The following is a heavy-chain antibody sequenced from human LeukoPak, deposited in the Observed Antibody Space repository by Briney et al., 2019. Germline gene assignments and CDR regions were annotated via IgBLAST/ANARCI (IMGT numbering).Heavy chain of an antibody. J-gene: IGHJ4*02. D-gene: IGHD4-17*01. CDR1: GFSISSGYY. CDR2: SYHSGST. CDR3: ASLYGDSPDPFDY. V-gene: IGHV4-38-2*02. Sequence: PAETLSLTCTVFGFSISSGYYWCWIRQPPGRGLEWVGSSYHSGSTYYNPSLEGRVTISVDTSKNQFSLKLSSVTAADTAVYYCASLYGDSPDPFDYWGQGTLVTVSS.